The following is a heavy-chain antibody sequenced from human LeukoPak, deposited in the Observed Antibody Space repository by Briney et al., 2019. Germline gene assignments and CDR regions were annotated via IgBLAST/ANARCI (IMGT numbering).Heavy chain of an antibody. CDR3: AKGGDYVWGSYRFGPFDY. CDR1: GFTFSSYG. CDR2: ISYDGSNK. J-gene: IGHJ4*02. D-gene: IGHD3-16*02. Sequence: GGSLRLSCAASGFTFSSYGMHWVRQAPGKGLEWMAVISYDGSNKYYADSVKGRFTISRDNSKNTLYLQMNSLRAEDTAVYYCAKGGDYVWGSYRFGPFDYWGQGTLVTASS. V-gene: IGHV3-30*18.